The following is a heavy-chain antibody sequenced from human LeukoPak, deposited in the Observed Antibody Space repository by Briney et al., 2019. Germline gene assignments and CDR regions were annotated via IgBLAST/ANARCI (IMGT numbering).Heavy chain of an antibody. CDR1: GGSISSSSYY. V-gene: IGHV4-39*07. CDR2: IYYSGST. Sequence: SETLSLTCTVSGGSISSSSYYWGWIRQPPGKGLEWIGSIYYSGSTYYNPSLKSRVTISVDTSKNQFSLKLSSVTAADTAVYYCARALAVAGERDYYYYYMDVWGKGTTVTISS. J-gene: IGHJ6*03. D-gene: IGHD6-19*01. CDR3: ARALAVAGERDYYYYYMDV.